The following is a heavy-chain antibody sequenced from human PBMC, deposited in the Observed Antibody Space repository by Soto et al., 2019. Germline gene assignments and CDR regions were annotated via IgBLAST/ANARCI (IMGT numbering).Heavy chain of an antibody. J-gene: IGHJ6*03. CDR1: GYSFTDYH. Sequence: EASVKVSCKASGYSFTDYHIHWVRQAPGQGLEWLGRINPKSGGTSTAQKFQGWVTMTTDTSISTASMELTRLTSDDTAIYYCARGDSTDCSDVVCSFFYHPDMHVWG. CDR3: ARGDSTDCSDVVCSFFYHPDMHV. V-gene: IGHV1-2*04. CDR2: INPKSGGT. D-gene: IGHD2-8*01.